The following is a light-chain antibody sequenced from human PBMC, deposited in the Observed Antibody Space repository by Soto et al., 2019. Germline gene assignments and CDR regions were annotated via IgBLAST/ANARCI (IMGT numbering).Light chain of an antibody. J-gene: IGLJ1*01. CDR3: SSNTSSSTYV. CDR2: DVT. CDR1: SSDVGGYNY. V-gene: IGLV2-14*01. Sequence: QSVLTQPASVSGSPGQSITISCTGTSSDVGGYNYVSWYQQHPGKAPKLMIYDVTNRPSGVSNRFSGSKSGNTASLTISGLQAEDEADYYCSSNTSSSTYVFGTGIKLTVL.